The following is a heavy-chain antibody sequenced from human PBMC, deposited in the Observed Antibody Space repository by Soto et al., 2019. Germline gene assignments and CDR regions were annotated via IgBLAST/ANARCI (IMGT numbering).Heavy chain of an antibody. CDR1: GYSFTSYW. D-gene: IGHD2-21*02. J-gene: IGHJ3*02. CDR3: AAVVTAIEDAFDI. Sequence: PGESLKISCKGSGYSFTSYWIGWVRQMPGKGLEWMGIIYPGDSDTRYSPSFQGQVTISADKSISTAYLQWSSLKASDTAMYYCAAVVTAIEDAFDIWGQGTMVTVSS. CDR2: IYPGDSDT. V-gene: IGHV5-51*01.